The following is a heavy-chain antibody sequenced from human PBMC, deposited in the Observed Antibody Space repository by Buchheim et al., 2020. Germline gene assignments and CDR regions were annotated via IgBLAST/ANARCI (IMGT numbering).Heavy chain of an antibody. Sequence: EVQLVESGGGLVQPGGSRRLSCAASGFTFSTYEMNWVRQAPGKGLEWIAYFISSGSTTYYADSVKGRFTISRDNAKSSLYLQMNSLRAEDTAIYYCARARIASAFDYWGQGTL. CDR1: GFTFSTYE. J-gene: IGHJ4*02. CDR3: ARARIASAFDY. CDR2: FISSGSTT. V-gene: IGHV3-48*03.